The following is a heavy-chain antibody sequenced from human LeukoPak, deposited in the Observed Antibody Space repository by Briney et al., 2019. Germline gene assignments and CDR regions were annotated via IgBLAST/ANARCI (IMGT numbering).Heavy chain of an antibody. D-gene: IGHD2-2*02. V-gene: IGHV4-31*03. CDR2: IYYSGST. Sequence: SQTLSLTCTVSGGSISSGGYYWSWIRQHPGKGLEWIGYIYYSGSTYYNPSLKSRVTISVDTSKNQVSLKLSSVTAAHTAVYYCAAYCSSTSCYRSDGMDVWGQGTTVTVSS. J-gene: IGHJ6*02. CDR1: GGSISSGGYY. CDR3: AAYCSSTSCYRSDGMDV.